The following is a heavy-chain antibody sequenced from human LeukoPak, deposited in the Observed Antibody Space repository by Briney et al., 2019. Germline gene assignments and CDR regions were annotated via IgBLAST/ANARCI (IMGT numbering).Heavy chain of an antibody. D-gene: IGHD5-12*01. CDR3: ARDQISVATIVYYYIDV. Sequence: GGSLRLSCAASGFTFSSYSMNWVRQAPGKGLEWVSYISSSSSTIYYADSVKGRFTISRDNAKNSLYLQMNSLRAEDTAVYYCARDQISVATIVYYYIDVWGKGTTVTISS. J-gene: IGHJ6*03. CDR2: ISSSSSTI. V-gene: IGHV3-48*01. CDR1: GFTFSSYS.